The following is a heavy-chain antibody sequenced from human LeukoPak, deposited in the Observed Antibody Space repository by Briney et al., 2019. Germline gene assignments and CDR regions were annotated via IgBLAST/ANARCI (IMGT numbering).Heavy chain of an antibody. CDR1: GFTFSSYA. J-gene: IGHJ3*02. V-gene: IGHV3-30-3*01. D-gene: IGHD4-17*01. CDR3: ARDRVYGDYGDRVDDAFDI. Sequence: PGRSLRLSCAASGFTFSSYAMHWVRQAPGKGLEWVAVISYDGSNKYYADSVKGRFTISRGNSKNTLYLQMNSLRAEDTAVYYCARDRVYGDYGDRVDDAFDIWGQGTMVTVSS. CDR2: ISYDGSNK.